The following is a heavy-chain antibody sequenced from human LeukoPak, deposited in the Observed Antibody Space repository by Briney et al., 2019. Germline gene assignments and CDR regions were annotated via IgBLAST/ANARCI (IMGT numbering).Heavy chain of an antibody. CDR1: GFTFSSYA. Sequence: PGGSLRLSCAASGFTFSSYAMHWVRQAPGKGLEWVAVISYDGSNKYYADSVKGRFTISRDNSKNTLYLQMNSLRAEDTAVYYCARDFSPRTPFDYWGQGTLVTVSS. V-gene: IGHV3-30-3*01. CDR2: ISYDGSNK. CDR3: ARDFSPRTPFDY. D-gene: IGHD2-15*01. J-gene: IGHJ4*02.